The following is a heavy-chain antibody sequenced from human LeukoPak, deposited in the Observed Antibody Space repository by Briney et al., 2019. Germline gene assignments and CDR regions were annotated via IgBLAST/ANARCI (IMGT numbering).Heavy chain of an antibody. D-gene: IGHD3-10*01. CDR1: GGSISSSSYY. CDR3: AREGLNMVRGVIPKEAWGWFDP. J-gene: IGHJ5*02. Sequence: SSETLSLTCTVSGGSISSSSYYWGWIRQPPGKGLEWIGSIYYSWSTYYNPSLKSRVTISVDTSKNQFSLKLSSVTAADTAVYYCAREGLNMVRGVIPKEAWGWFDPWGQGTLVTVSS. V-gene: IGHV4-39*02. CDR2: IYYSWST.